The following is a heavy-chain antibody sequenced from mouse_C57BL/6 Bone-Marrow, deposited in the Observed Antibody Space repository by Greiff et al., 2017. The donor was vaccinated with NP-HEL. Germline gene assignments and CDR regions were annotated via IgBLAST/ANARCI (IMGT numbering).Heavy chain of an antibody. J-gene: IGHJ3*01. V-gene: IGHV1-82*01. CDR3: ARSDYSNYGGFAY. CDR1: GYAFSSSW. D-gene: IGHD2-5*01. Sequence: QVQLKESGPELVKPGASVKISCKASGYAFSSSWMNWVKQRPGKGLEWIGRIYPGDGDTNYNGKFKGKATLTADKSSSTAYMQLSSLTSEDSAVYFCARSDYSNYGGFAYWGQGTLVTV. CDR2: IYPGDGDT.